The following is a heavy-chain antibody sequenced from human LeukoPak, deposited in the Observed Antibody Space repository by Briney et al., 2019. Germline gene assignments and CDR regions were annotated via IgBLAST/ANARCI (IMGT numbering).Heavy chain of an antibody. V-gene: IGHV3-15*01. J-gene: IGHJ4*02. CDR3: TTSQFFDFWSGYDGEVDY. D-gene: IGHD3-3*01. CDR1: GFTFINAW. Sequence: PGGPLGLSCAAPGFTFINAWRSGVRQAQGKGLEGVGRIKRKTDGGTTDYAAPVKGRFTISRDDSKNTLYLQMNSLKTEDTAVYYCTTSQFFDFWSGYDGEVDYWGQGTLVTVSS. CDR2: IKRKTDGGTT.